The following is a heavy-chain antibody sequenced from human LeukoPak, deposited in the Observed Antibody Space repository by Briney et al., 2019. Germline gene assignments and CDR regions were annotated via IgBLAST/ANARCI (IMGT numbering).Heavy chain of an antibody. CDR2: IYHSGNT. CDR3: ARSCQLSYYFDY. D-gene: IGHD5-18*01. J-gene: IGHJ4*02. Sequence: KPSETLSLTCTVSGYSISSGCYWGWIRQPPGKGLEWIGSIYHSGNTYYNPSLQSRVTMSVDTSKNQLSLKLTFVTAADTAIYYCARSCQLSYYFDYWGQGTLLTVSS. CDR1: GYSISSGCY. V-gene: IGHV4-38-2*02.